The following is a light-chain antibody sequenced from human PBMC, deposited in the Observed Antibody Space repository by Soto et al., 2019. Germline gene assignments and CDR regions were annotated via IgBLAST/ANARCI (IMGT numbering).Light chain of an antibody. Sequence: EIVLTQSPGTLSLSPGERATLSCRASQSVNSNYLAWYQRKPGQAPRLLIYGASNRATDIPYRFSASGSGTDLTLTIASLEPEDFAVYYCQQYDSSPPTFGQGTKVEIK. CDR3: QQYDSSPPT. CDR1: QSVNSNY. J-gene: IGKJ1*01. CDR2: GAS. V-gene: IGKV3-20*01.